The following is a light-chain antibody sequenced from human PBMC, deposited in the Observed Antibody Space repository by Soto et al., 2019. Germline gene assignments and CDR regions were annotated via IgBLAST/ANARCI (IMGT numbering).Light chain of an antibody. V-gene: IGKV1-8*01. CDR2: AAS. J-gene: IGKJ1*01. CDR1: QGISSY. Sequence: AIRMTQSPSSLSASTGDRVTITCRASQGISSYLVWYQQKPGKAPKLLLYAASTLQSGVPSRFSGSGSGTDFTVTISGLQSEDFATYYCQQYYSYPRTFGQGTKLEIK. CDR3: QQYYSYPRT.